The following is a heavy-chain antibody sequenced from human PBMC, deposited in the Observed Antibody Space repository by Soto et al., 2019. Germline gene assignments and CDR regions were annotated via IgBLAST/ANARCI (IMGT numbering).Heavy chain of an antibody. J-gene: IGHJ6*02. V-gene: IGHV3-33*01. CDR2: IWYDGSNK. D-gene: IGHD3-10*01. CDR1: GFTFSSYG. CDR3: ARDHGSGSYGRDYYYYGMDV. Sequence: GGSLRLSCAASGFTFSSYGMHWVRQAPGKGLEWVAVIWYDGSNKYYADSVKGRFTISRDNSKNTLYLQMNSLRAEDTAVYYCARDHGSGSYGRDYYYYGMDVWGQGTAVTVSS.